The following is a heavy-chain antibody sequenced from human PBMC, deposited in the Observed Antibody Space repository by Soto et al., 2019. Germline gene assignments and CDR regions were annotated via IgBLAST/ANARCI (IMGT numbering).Heavy chain of an antibody. Sequence: ASVKVSCKASGYTFTGYYMHWVRQAPGQGLEWMGWINPNSGGTNYAQKFQGWVTVTRDTSISTAYMELSRLRSDDTAVYYCATTRKYYYDSSGYDAFDIWGQGTMVTVSS. CDR2: INPNSGGT. J-gene: IGHJ3*02. CDR1: GYTFTGYY. CDR3: ATTRKYYYDSSGYDAFDI. V-gene: IGHV1-2*04. D-gene: IGHD3-22*01.